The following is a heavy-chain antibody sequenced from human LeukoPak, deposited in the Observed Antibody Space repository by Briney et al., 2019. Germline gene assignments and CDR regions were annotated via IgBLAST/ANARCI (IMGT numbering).Heavy chain of an antibody. CDR3: ARDLLADAFDI. CDR1: GFTFSSYW. Sequence: GGSLRLSCAASGFTFSSYWMSWVRQAPGKGLEWVANIKQDGSEKYYVESVKGRFTISRDNAKNSLYLQMNSLRAEDTAVYYCARDLLADAFDIWGQGTMVTVSS. V-gene: IGHV3-7*01. D-gene: IGHD2-15*01. J-gene: IGHJ3*02. CDR2: IKQDGSEK.